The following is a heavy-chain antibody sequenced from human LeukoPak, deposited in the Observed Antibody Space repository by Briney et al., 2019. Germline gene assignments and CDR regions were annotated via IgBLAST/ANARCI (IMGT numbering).Heavy chain of an antibody. V-gene: IGHV4-34*01. CDR2: INHSGST. J-gene: IGHJ4*02. Sequence: TSETLSLTCAVYGGSFSGYYWSWIRQPPGKGLEWIGEINHSGSTNYNPSLKSRVTISVDTSKNQFSLKLSSVTAADTAVYYCASRPVLRFLEWSLWGQGTLVTVSS. CDR1: GGSFSGYY. D-gene: IGHD3-3*01. CDR3: ASRPVLRFLEWSL.